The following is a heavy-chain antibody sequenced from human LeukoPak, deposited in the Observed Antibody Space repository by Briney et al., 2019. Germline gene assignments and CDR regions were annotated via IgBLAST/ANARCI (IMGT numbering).Heavy chain of an antibody. Sequence: GGSLRLSCAVSGFAFGSEAMSWVRQSPARGPEWVASISPGGGTTYYADYVKGRFTISRDNSKNSLFVQMNSLRAEDTAVYYCASHTSAGRRQQLPKLDYWGQGTLVTVSS. CDR2: ISPGGGTT. CDR1: GFAFGSEA. CDR3: ASHTSAGRRQQLPKLDY. D-gene: IGHD6-13*01. V-gene: IGHV3-23*01. J-gene: IGHJ4*02.